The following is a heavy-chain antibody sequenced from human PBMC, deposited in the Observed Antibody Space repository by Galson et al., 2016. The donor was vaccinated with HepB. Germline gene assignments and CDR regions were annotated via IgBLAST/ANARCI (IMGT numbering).Heavy chain of an antibody. D-gene: IGHD4-23*01. J-gene: IGHJ4*02. Sequence: SVKVSCKASGYTFTSYDIQWVRQAPGQGLEWMAVISIRGAYTRSAQKFQDRVAVTSDTSTSTVYMELSSLRYEDTAIYYCARAPYRGNQIDYWGQGTLVTVSS. CDR3: ARAPYRGNQIDY. CDR2: ISIRGAYT. CDR1: GYTFTSYD. V-gene: IGHV1-46*01.